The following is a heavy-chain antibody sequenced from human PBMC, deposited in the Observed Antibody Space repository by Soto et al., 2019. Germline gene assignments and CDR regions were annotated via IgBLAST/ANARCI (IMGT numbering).Heavy chain of an antibody. V-gene: IGHV5-10-1*01. CDR2: IDPSDSYT. Sequence: EVQLVQSGAEVKKPGESLRISCKGSGYSFTSYWISWVRQMPGKGLEWMGRIDPSDSYTNYSPSFQGHVTISADKSISTAYLQWSSLKVSDTARYYSASNAYAGIAVGPWGQGTLVTVSS. J-gene: IGHJ5*02. CDR1: GYSFTSYW. CDR3: ASNAYAGIAVGP. D-gene: IGHD6-19*01.